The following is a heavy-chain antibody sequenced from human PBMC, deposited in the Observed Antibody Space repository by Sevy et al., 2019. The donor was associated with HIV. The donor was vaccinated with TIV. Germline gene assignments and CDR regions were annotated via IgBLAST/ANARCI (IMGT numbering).Heavy chain of an antibody. CDR1: GYTFTGYY. CDR3: ARGSQPERRLYDAFDI. V-gene: IGHV1-2*02. J-gene: IGHJ3*02. Sequence: ASVKVSCKASGYTFTGYYMHWVRQAPGQGLEWMGWINPNSGGTNYAQKFQGRVTMTRDTSISTAYMELSRLRSDDTAVYYCARGSQPERRLYDAFDIWGQGTMVTVSS. CDR2: INPNSGGT. D-gene: IGHD1-1*01.